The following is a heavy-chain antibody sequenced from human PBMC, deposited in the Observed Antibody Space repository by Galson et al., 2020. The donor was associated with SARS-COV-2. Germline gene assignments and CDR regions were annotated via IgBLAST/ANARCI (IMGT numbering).Heavy chain of an antibody. CDR3: AREGYCSGGRCYSGYFDY. V-gene: IGHV3-30*04. CDR1: GFTFSSYA. J-gene: IGHJ4*02. CDR2: ISYDGSNN. Sequence: GGSLRLSCAASGFTFSSYAMHWVRQAPGKGLEWVAVISYDGSNNYYADSVKGRFTISRDNSKNTLYLQMNSLRAEDTAVYYCAREGYCSGGRCYSGYFDYWGEGTLVTVST. D-gene: IGHD2-15*01.